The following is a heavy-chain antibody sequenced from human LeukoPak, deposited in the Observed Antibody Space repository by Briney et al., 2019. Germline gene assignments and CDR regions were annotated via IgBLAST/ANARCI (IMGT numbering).Heavy chain of an antibody. CDR3: AKDHQLRFLEWLPGFIDF. D-gene: IGHD3-3*01. J-gene: IGHJ2*01. CDR2: INSDGSST. V-gene: IGHV3-74*01. Sequence: PGGSLRLSCAASGFTFSSYWMHWVRQAPGKGLVWVSRINSDGSSTSYADSVKGRFTISRDNSKNSLFLQMNSLRTEDSALYYCAKDHQLRFLEWLPGFIDFWGRGTLVSVSS. CDR1: GFTFSSYW.